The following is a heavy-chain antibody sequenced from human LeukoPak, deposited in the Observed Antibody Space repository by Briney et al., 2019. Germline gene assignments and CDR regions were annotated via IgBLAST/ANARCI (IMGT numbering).Heavy chain of an antibody. D-gene: IGHD1-26*01. V-gene: IGHV1-69*04. Sequence: SVKVSCKASGGTFSSYAISWVRQAPGQGLEWMGRIIPILGIANYAQKFQGRVTITAAKSTSTAYMELRSLRSEDTALYSCARDKGRSSFYYWGPGTLVTASS. CDR1: GGTFSSYA. CDR2: IIPILGIA. CDR3: ARDKGRSSFYY. J-gene: IGHJ4*02.